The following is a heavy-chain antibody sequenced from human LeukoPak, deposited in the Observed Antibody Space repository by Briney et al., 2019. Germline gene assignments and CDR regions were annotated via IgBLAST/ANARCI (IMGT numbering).Heavy chain of an antibody. CDR1: GYSFTSYW. Sequence: GESLKISCKGSGYSFTSYWIGWVRQMPGKGLEWMGIIYPGDSDTRYSPSFQDQVTISADKSISTAYLQWSSLKASDTAMYYCARHGDIAAATFEYWGQGNLVTVSS. CDR3: ARHGDIAAATFEY. D-gene: IGHD6-13*01. J-gene: IGHJ4*02. CDR2: IYPGDSDT. V-gene: IGHV5-51*01.